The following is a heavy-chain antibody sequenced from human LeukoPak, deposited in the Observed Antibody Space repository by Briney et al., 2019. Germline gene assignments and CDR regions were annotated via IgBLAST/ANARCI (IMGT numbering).Heavy chain of an antibody. CDR2: ISYDGSNK. Sequence: GGSLRLSCAASGFTFSSYAMHWVRQAPGKGLEWVAVISYDGSNKYYADSVKGRFTISRDNSKNTLYLQMNSLRAEDTAVYYCARDPLGTRPGFDYWGQGTLVAVSS. J-gene: IGHJ4*02. D-gene: IGHD1-1*01. CDR3: ARDPLGTRPGFDY. V-gene: IGHV3-30*04. CDR1: GFTFSSYA.